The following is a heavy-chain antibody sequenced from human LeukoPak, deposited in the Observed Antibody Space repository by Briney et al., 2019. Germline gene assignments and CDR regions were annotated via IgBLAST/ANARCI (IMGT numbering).Heavy chain of an antibody. V-gene: IGHV4-61*05. CDR3: AKGPKTVVRPNWFDP. CDR1: GGSISSSSYY. J-gene: IGHJ5*02. D-gene: IGHD4-23*01. Sequence: SETLSLTCTVSGGSISSSSYYWGWIRQPPGKGLEWIGYIYYSGSTNYNPSLKSRVTISVDTSKDQFSLKLSSVTAADTAVYYCAKGPKTVVRPNWFDPWGQGTLVTVSS. CDR2: IYYSGST.